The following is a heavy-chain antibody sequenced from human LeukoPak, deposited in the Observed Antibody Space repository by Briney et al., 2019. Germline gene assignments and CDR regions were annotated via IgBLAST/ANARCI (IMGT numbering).Heavy chain of an antibody. Sequence: PGGSLRLSCAGSGFAPKSYSLTWVRQAPGKGLEWVAVISYDGSNKYYADSVKGRFTISRDNSKNTLYLQMNSLRAEDTAVYYCARAQVGALYNWFDPWGQGTLVTVSS. CDR3: ARAQVGALYNWFDP. CDR1: GFAPKSYS. D-gene: IGHD1-26*01. CDR2: ISYDGSNK. V-gene: IGHV3-30-3*01. J-gene: IGHJ5*02.